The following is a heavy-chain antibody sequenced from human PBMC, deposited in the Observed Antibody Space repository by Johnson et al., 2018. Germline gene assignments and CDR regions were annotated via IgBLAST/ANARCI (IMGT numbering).Heavy chain of an antibody. V-gene: IGHV6-1*01. CDR1: GDRISSNNIA. CDR2: TYYMSKWYY. Sequence: QVQLQESGPGLVKPSQTLSFTCVISGDRISSNNIAWNWIRQSPSRGLEWLGRTYYMSKWYYDYAVSVKSRIIINPDTSKNQFSLQLNSVTPEDTAVYYCARGRNSAFDIWARATVVTVSS. J-gene: IGHJ3*02. D-gene: IGHD1-14*01. CDR3: ARGRNSAFDI.